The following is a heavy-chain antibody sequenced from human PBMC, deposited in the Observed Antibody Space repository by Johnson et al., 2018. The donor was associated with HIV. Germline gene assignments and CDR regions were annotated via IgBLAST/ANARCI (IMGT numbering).Heavy chain of an antibody. J-gene: IGHJ3*02. CDR1: GITVSTNY. CDR2: IFTVGDV. CDR3: ARGGRAKDAFDI. V-gene: IGHV3-66*02. D-gene: IGHD3-16*01. Sequence: VQLVESGGGVVQPGRSLRLSCAASGITVSTNYMSWVRQAPGKGLEWVAVIFTVGDVYYSDSVKGRFTISRDNSKNTLYLQMNSLRAEDTALYYCARGGRAKDAFDIWGQGTMVTVSS.